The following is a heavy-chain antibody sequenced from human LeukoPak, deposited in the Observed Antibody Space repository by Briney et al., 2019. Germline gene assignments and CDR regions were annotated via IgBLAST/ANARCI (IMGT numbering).Heavy chain of an antibody. CDR3: AHRMAWNDAFDT. V-gene: IGHV2-5*02. CDR2: IFWDDDK. J-gene: IGHJ3*02. Sequence: SGPTLVKPTQTLTLTCTFSGFSLSTSGVGVGWIRLPPGKALEWLALIFWDDDKRYSPSLKSRLTITKDTSKNQVVLTMTNMDPVDTATYYCAHRMAWNDAFDTWGQGTMVTVSS. CDR1: GFSLSTSGVG. D-gene: IGHD5-24*01.